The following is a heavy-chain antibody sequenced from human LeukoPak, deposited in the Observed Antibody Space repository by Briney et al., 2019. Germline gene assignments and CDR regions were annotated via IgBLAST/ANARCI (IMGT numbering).Heavy chain of an antibody. CDR1: GGTFSSYA. J-gene: IGHJ4*02. CDR3: ARPIKYFDFWSGYPPFDY. V-gene: IGHV1-69*13. CDR2: IIPIFGTA. D-gene: IGHD3-3*01. Sequence: GASVKVSCKASGGTFSSYAISWVRQAPGQGLEWMGGIIPIFGTANYAQNFQGRVTITADESTSTAYMELSSLRSEDTAMYYCARPIKYFDFWSGYPPFDYWGQGTLVTVSS.